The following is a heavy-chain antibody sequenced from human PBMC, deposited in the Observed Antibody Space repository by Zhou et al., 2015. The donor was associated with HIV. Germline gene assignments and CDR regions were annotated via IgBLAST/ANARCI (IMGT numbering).Heavy chain of an antibody. V-gene: IGHV1-69*01. D-gene: IGHD3-3*01. J-gene: IGHJ3*02. CDR2: IIPIFGTA. CDR3: ARDWGDFWSGWVWDAFDI. CDR1: GGTFSSYA. Sequence: QVQLVQSGAEVKKPGSSVKVSCKASGGTFSSYAISWVRQAPGQGLEWMGGIIPIFGTANYAQKFQGRVTITADESTSTAYMELSSLRSEDTAVYYCARDWGDFWSGWVWDAFDIWGQGTMVTVSS.